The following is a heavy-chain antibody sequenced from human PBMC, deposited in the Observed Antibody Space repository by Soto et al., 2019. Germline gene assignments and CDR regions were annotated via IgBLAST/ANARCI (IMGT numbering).Heavy chain of an antibody. V-gene: IGHV4-34*01. CDR3: ARDKITGLFDY. CDR1: GGPFSDYY. CDR2: INHSGST. Sequence: PSETLSLTYATYGGPFSDYYWSWIRQPPGTGLEWIGEINHSGSTNYNPSLKSRVTISVDTSKNQFSLKLTSVTAADTAVYYCARDKITGLFDYWGQGTLVTVS. J-gene: IGHJ4*02. D-gene: IGHD2-8*02.